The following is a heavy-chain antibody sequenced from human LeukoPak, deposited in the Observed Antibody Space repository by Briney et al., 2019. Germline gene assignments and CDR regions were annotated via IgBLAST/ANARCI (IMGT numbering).Heavy chain of an antibody. CDR3: AKGLSKSSSASYYTD. Sequence: GRSLRLSCAASGFTFDDYAMHWVRQAPGKGLEWVSGISWNSGTIGYADSVKGRFTISRDNAKNSLYLQMNSLRAEDTALYYCAKGLSKSSSASYYTDWGQGTLVTVSS. CDR1: GFTFDDYA. J-gene: IGHJ4*02. V-gene: IGHV3-9*01. CDR2: ISWNSGTI. D-gene: IGHD2-2*02.